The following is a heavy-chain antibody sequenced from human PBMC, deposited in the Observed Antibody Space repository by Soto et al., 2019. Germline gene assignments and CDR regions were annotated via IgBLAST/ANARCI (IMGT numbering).Heavy chain of an antibody. CDR1: GXXXXXXY. V-gene: IGHV3-66*01. D-gene: IGHD3-3*01. J-gene: IGHJ4*02. CDR3: ARDTFGGAYDFLQ. CDR2: ISSGGST. Sequence: EVQLVESGGGLVXPGGSLXLSCAASGXXXXXXYMTXVRQAPGKGLQWVAVISSGGSTYYADSVKGRFTISRDNSKNTLYLEMNSLRAEDTAVYYCARDTFGGAYDFLQGGQGTLVTVSS.